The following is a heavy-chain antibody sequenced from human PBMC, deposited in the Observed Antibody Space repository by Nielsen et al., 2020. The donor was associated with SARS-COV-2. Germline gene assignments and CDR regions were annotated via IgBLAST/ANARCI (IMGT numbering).Heavy chain of an antibody. CDR1: GDSVSSHSAA. CDR2: TYYRSKWYN. CDR3: AKDGLVATIGYYYYGMDV. V-gene: IGHV6-1*01. J-gene: IGHJ6*02. Sequence: SQTLSLTCAISGDSVSSHSAAWNWIRQSPSRGLEWLGRTYYRSKWYNDYAVSVKSRITINPDTSKNQFSLQLNSVTPEDTAVYYCAKDGLVATIGYYYYGMDVWGQGTTVTVSS. D-gene: IGHD5-12*01.